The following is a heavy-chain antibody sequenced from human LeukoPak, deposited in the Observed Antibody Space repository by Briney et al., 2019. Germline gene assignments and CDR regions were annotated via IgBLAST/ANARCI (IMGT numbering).Heavy chain of an antibody. V-gene: IGHV4-59*01. CDR2: IYYSGRT. J-gene: IGHJ5*02. CDR3: ARDREYSSFDP. D-gene: IGHD2/OR15-2a*01. Sequence: SETLSLTCTVSGGSISSYYWSWIRQPPGKGLEWIGYIYYSGRTNYNPSLKSRVTISVDTSNNQFSLKLSSVTAADTAVYHCARDREYSSFDPWGQGTLVTVSS. CDR1: GGSISSYY.